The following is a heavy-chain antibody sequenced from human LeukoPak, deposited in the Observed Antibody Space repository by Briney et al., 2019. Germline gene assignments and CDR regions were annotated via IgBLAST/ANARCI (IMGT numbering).Heavy chain of an antibody. D-gene: IGHD5-12*01. CDR3: AHLTRGYSDSDYGS. V-gene: IGHV3-23*01. Sequence: GGSLRLSCAASGFRLSNYALTWVRQVPGKGLGWVSTISGSGGNTYYADSVKGRFTISRDNSKNTLFLQMNSLRAEDTAMFYCAHLTRGYSDSDYGSWGQGTLVTVSS. CDR2: ISGSGGNT. CDR1: GFRLSNYA. J-gene: IGHJ5*02.